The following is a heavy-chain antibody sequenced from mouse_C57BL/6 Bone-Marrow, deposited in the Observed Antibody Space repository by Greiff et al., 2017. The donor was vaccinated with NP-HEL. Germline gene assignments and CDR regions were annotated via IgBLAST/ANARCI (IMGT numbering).Heavy chain of an antibody. J-gene: IGHJ1*03. CDR1: GFTFSDYG. Sequence: EVKLVESGGGLVQPGGSLKLSCAASGFTFSDYGMAWVRQAPRKGPEWVAFISNLAYSIYYADTVTGRFTISRENAKNTLYLEMSSMRSEDTAMYYCAILTTVVARYFGVWGTGTTVTVSS. CDR3: AILTTVVARYFGV. V-gene: IGHV5-15*01. D-gene: IGHD1-1*01. CDR2: ISNLAYSI.